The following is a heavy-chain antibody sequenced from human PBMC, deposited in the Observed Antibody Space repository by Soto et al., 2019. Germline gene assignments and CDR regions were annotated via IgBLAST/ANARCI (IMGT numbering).Heavy chain of an antibody. D-gene: IGHD6-19*01. Sequence: EVQLVESGGGLVQPGGSLRLSCAASGFTFSSYWMHWVRQAPGKGLVWVSHIDSDGSGTIYADSVKGRFTTSRDNAKNTLYLQMNSLRAEDTAVYYCARGWYGAFDIWGQGPMVTVSS. CDR3: ARGWYGAFDI. CDR1: GFTFSSYW. J-gene: IGHJ3*02. V-gene: IGHV3-74*01. CDR2: IDSDGSGT.